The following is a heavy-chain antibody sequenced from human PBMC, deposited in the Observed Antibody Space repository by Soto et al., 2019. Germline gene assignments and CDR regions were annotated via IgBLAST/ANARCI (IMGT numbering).Heavy chain of an antibody. J-gene: IGHJ4*02. Sequence: QVQLVQSGAEVKKPGSSVKVSCKASGDTFSSYAINWVRQAPGQGLEWMGGIIPMFGTANYAQKFKGRVTSTSGESTSTVYMEPSSLRSEDTAVYYCARVGPAHYYDSSGYYSPLDYWGQGTLVTVSS. D-gene: IGHD3-22*01. CDR2: IIPMFGTA. CDR1: GDTFSSYA. V-gene: IGHV1-69*01. CDR3: ARVGPAHYYDSSGYYSPLDY.